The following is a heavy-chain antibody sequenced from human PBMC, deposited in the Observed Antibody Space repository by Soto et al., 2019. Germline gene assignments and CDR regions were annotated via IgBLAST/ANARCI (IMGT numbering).Heavy chain of an antibody. V-gene: IGHV4-61*01. CDR1: GGSVSSGSYY. CDR2: IYYSGST. CDR3: ARDDRYCSGGSCYSRPYYFDY. J-gene: IGHJ4*02. D-gene: IGHD2-15*01. Sequence: SETLSLTCTVPGGSVSSGSYYWSWIRQPPGKGLEWIGYIYYSGSTNYNPSLKSRVTISVDTSKNQFSLKLSSVTAADTAVYYCARDDRYCSGGSCYSRPYYFDYWGQGTLVTVSS.